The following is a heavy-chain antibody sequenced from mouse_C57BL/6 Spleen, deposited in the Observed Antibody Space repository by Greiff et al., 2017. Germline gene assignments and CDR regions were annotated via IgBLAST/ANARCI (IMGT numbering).Heavy chain of an antibody. V-gene: IGHV1-39*01. J-gene: IGHJ3*01. CDR1: GYSFTDYN. CDR2: INPNYGTT. CDR3: ARDGDSMMVTPPFAY. D-gene: IGHD2-3*01. Sequence: EVHLVESGPELVKPGASVKISCKASGYSFTDYNMNWVKQSNGKSLEWIGVINPNYGTTSYNQKFKGKATLTVDQSSSTAYMQLNSLTSEDSAVYYCARDGDSMMVTPPFAYWGQGTLVTVSA.